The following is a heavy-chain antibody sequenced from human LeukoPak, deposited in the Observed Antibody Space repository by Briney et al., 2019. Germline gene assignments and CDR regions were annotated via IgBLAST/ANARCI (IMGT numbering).Heavy chain of an antibody. Sequence: GGSLRLSCAASGFTFSSYSMNWVRQAPGKGLEWVSSISSSSSYIYYADSVKGRFTISRDNAKNSLFLQMNSLRAEDTAVYYCARDGGSGNYYVDYWGQGTLVTVSS. CDR3: ARDGGSGNYYVDY. CDR1: GFTFSSYS. J-gene: IGHJ4*02. CDR2: ISSSSSYI. D-gene: IGHD1-26*01. V-gene: IGHV3-21*01.